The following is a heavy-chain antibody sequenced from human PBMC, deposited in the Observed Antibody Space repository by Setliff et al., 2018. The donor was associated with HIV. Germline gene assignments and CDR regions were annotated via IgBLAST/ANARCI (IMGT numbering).Heavy chain of an antibody. V-gene: IGHV4-39*01. Sequence: ETLSLTCTVSGGSISSSSYYWGWIRQPPGKGLEWIGSIYYSGSTYYNPSLKSRVTISVDTAKNQFSLKLSSVTAADTAVYYCARPYSYSSGWYFPWRDYYYMDVWGKGTTVTVSS. CDR2: IYYSGST. D-gene: IGHD6-19*01. CDR1: GGSISSSSYY. J-gene: IGHJ6*03. CDR3: ARPYSYSSGWYFPWRDYYYMDV.